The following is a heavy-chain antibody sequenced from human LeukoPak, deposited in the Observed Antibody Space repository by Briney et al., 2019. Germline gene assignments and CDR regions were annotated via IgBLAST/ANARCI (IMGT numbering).Heavy chain of an antibody. Sequence: SETLSLTCSVSGGSISSYYWSWIRQPPGKGLEWIGEINHSGSTNYNPSLKSRVTISVDTSKNQFSLKLSSVTAADTAVYYCARVFDYDYVWGSYRFHYYFDYWGQGTLVAVSS. D-gene: IGHD3-16*02. J-gene: IGHJ4*02. CDR2: INHSGST. CDR1: GGSISSYY. V-gene: IGHV4-34*01. CDR3: ARVFDYDYVWGSYRFHYYFDY.